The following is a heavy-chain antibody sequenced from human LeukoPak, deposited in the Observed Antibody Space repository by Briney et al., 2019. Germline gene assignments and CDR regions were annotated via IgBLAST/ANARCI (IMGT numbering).Heavy chain of an antibody. CDR1: GFTFSSYA. CDR2: ISCDGSNK. V-gene: IGHV3-30*04. CDR3: ARDSGSYPDY. D-gene: IGHD3-10*01. Sequence: PGGSLRLSCAASGFTFSSYAMSWVRQAPGKGLEWVAVISCDGSNKYYADSVKGRFTISRDNSKNTLYLQMNSLRAEDTAVYYCARDSGSYPDYWGQGTLVTVSS. J-gene: IGHJ4*02.